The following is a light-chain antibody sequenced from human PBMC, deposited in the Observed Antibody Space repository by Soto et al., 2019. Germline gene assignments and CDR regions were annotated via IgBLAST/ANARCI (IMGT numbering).Light chain of an antibody. CDR1: QVISSW. CDR3: QQASSFPLT. CDR2: GAT. Sequence: IQMTQSPSSVSAAVGDRVTITCRASQVISSWLAWYQQRPGTAPKLLIYGATTLRSGVPPRFSGSESGTLFSLTITSLQPEDSATYYCQQASSFPLTFGGGTKVEIQ. V-gene: IGKV1-12*01. J-gene: IGKJ4*01.